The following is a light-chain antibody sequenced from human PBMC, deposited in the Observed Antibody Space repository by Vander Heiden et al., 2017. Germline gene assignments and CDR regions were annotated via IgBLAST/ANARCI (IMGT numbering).Light chain of an antibody. J-gene: IGKJ3*01. CDR1: QSISDY. V-gene: IGKV1-39*01. CDR3: QQSYSSPCT. Sequence: IQMPQSPSSLSASVGDRVTIPCRASQSISDYLDWYQQKPGKAPNLLIYAASSLRSGVPSRFSGSGSGTDFALTISSLQPEDFATYYCQQSYSSPCTFGPGTKVDIK. CDR2: AAS.